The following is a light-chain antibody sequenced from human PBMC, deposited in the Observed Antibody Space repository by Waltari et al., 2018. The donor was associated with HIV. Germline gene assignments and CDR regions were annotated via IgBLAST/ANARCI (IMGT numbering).Light chain of an antibody. CDR3: WSYTTSDTFV. CDR1: NTDVGAYNY. V-gene: IGLV2-14*01. CDR2: EVS. Sequence: QSALTQPVSVSGSPGQSIAISCTGTNTDVGAYNYVSWFHHHPGKAPKLIIYEVSNRPSGVSNRFSGSKSGDTAFLTISGLQAEDEADYYCWSYTTSDTFVFGTGTKVTVL. J-gene: IGLJ1*01.